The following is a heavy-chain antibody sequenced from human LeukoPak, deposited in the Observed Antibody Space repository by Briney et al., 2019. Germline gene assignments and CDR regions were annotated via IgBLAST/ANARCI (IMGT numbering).Heavy chain of an antibody. V-gene: IGHV4-59*08. Sequence: SETLSLTCTVSGGSISSYYWSWIRQAPGKGLEWIGYIYYSGSTNYNPSLKSRVTISVDTSKNQFSLKLSSVTAADTAVYSCARHESWLYQGSYFDYWGQGTLVTVSS. J-gene: IGHJ4*02. CDR3: ARHESWLYQGSYFDY. CDR1: GGSISSYY. D-gene: IGHD3-16*02. CDR2: IYYSGST.